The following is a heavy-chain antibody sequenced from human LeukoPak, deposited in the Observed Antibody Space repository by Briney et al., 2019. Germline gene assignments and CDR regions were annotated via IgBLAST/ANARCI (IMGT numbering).Heavy chain of an antibody. CDR3: AAVTHPGWFDP. Sequence: ASVKVSCKASGGTFSSYAISWVRQAPGQGLEWMGRIIPIFGTANYAQKFQGRVTITTDESTSTAYMELSSLRSDDTAVYYCAAVTHPGWFDPWGQGTLVTVSS. CDR2: IIPIFGTA. CDR1: GGTFSSYA. D-gene: IGHD2-21*02. J-gene: IGHJ5*02. V-gene: IGHV1-69*05.